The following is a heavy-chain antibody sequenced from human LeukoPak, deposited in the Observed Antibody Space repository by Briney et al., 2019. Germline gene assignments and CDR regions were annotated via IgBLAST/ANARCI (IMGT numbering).Heavy chain of an antibody. V-gene: IGHV3-23*01. J-gene: IGHJ6*02. D-gene: IGHD4-17*01. Sequence: SGRSTNTYYADSVKGRFTISRDNSKNTLYLQMDSLRGEDTAVYFCARGDFGAHYYGLDVWGQGTTVTVSS. CDR3: ARGDFGAHYYGLDV. CDR2: SGRSTNT.